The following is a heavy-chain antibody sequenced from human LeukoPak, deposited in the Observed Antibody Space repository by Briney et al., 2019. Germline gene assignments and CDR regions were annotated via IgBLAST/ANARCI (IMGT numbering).Heavy chain of an antibody. CDR3: ARGAEASGYDYYFDY. J-gene: IGHJ4*02. D-gene: IGHD5-12*01. V-gene: IGHV4-34*01. Sequence: SETLSLTCAVYGGSFSGYYWSWIRQPPGKGLEWIGEINHSGSTNYNPSLKSRVTISVDTSKNQFSLKLSSVTAADTAVYYCARGAEASGYDYYFDYWGQGTLVTVSS. CDR2: INHSGST. CDR1: GGSFSGYY.